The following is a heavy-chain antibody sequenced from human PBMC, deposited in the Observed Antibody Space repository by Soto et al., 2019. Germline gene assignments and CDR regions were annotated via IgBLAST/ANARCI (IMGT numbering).Heavy chain of an antibody. D-gene: IGHD3-22*01. V-gene: IGHV3-74*03. J-gene: IGHJ5*02. CDR3: ARAQSSGDWFDA. CDR2: INGDGSDI. CDR1: GFAFSNYW. Sequence: EVQLVQSGGGLVQPGGSLRLSCGASGFAFSNYWMHWVRQVPGKGLVWVSRINGDGSDIKYADSVKGRFTISRDNAKNTVYLQMNSLRAEDTAVYYCARAQSSGDWFDAWGQGTLVTVSS.